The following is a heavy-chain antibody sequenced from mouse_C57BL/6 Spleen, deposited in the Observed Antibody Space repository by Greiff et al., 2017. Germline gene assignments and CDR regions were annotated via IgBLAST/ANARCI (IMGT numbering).Heavy chain of an antibody. CDR3: ARDDGYYLFAY. Sequence: EVKLQESGPELVKPGASVKISCKASGYSFTGYYMNWVKQSPEKSLEWIGEINPSTGGTTYNQKFKAKATLTVDKSSSTAYMQLKSLTSEDSAVYYCARDDGYYLFAYWGQGTLVTVSA. CDR2: INPSTGGT. CDR1: GYSFTGYY. D-gene: IGHD2-3*01. V-gene: IGHV1-42*01. J-gene: IGHJ3*01.